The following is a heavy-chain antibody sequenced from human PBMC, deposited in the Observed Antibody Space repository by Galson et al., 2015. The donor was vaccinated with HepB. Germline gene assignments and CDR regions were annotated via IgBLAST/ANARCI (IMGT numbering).Heavy chain of an antibody. J-gene: IGHJ4*02. D-gene: IGHD3-22*01. CDR3: ARDGHYDSRGYLDY. V-gene: IGHV3-30-3*01. CDR1: GFTLSRHA. Sequence: SLRLSCAASGFTLSRHAMHWVRQAAAKGLEGVAFISNDESDKDYADAVKGRFTISRDKSKHTLYLQMNGLRPDDTAMYFCARDGHYDSRGYLDYWCQGTLVPVSS. CDR2: ISNDESDK.